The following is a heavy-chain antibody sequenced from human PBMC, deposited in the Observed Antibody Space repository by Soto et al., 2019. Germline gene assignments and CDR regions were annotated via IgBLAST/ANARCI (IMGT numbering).Heavy chain of an antibody. D-gene: IGHD2-15*01. CDR1: GFTFSSYA. CDR3: AKGRVLGCRGGSCTIRNGFDP. CDR2: ISGSGGST. V-gene: IGHV3-23*01. Sequence: EVQLLESGGGSVQPGGSLRLSCAASGFTFSSYAMSWVRQVPGTGLEWVTAISGSGGSTNYADSVNGRFTISRDNSKNMLYLQMNSLRAEDTAVYYCAKGRVLGCRGGSCTIRNGFDPWGQGTLVTVSS. J-gene: IGHJ5*02.